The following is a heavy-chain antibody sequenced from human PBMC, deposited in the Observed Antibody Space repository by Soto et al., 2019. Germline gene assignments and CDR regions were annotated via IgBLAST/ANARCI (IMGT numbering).Heavy chain of an antibody. J-gene: IGHJ4*02. Sequence: PSETLSLTCTVSGGSISSYYWSWIRQPPGKGLEWIGYIYYSGSTNYNPSLKSRVTISVDKSKNQFSLKLSSVTAADTAVYYCATNLWFGELSNLWGQGTLVTVSS. V-gene: IGHV4-59*12. CDR1: GGSISSYY. D-gene: IGHD3-10*01. CDR3: ATNLWFGELSNL. CDR2: IYYSGST.